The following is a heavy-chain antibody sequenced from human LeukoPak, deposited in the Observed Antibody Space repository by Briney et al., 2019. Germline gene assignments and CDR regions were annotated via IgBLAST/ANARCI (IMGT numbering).Heavy chain of an antibody. CDR2: IWYDGSNK. V-gene: IGHV3-33*01. Sequence: GGSLRLSCAAPGFTFTNYPMHWVRQAPGKGLEWVAVIWYDGSNKYYADSVKGRFTISRDNSKNTLYLQMNSLRAEDTAVYYCAREGAAAGQPFDYWGQGTLVTVSS. CDR1: GFTFTNYP. CDR3: AREGAAAGQPFDY. D-gene: IGHD6-13*01. J-gene: IGHJ4*02.